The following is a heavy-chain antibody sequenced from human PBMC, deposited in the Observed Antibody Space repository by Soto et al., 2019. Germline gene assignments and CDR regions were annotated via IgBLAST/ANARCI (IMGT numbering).Heavy chain of an antibody. CDR3: AKTGYGSDVLWWFDP. CDR1: GFLFSSYA. Sequence: EVQLLESGGGLVQPGGSLRLSCAASGFLFSSYAMTWVRQAPGKGLYWVSAISSRSDNTYYADSVKGRFTVSRDNSKNTLYLQMNSLRAEDTAVYYCAKTGYGSDVLWWFDPWGQGTLVIVSP. J-gene: IGHJ5*02. D-gene: IGHD5-12*01. V-gene: IGHV3-23*01. CDR2: ISSRSDNT.